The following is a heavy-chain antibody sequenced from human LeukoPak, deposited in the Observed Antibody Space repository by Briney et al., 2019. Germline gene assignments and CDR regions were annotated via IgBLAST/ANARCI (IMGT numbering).Heavy chain of an antibody. Sequence: MTSQTLSLTCTVSGGSISTYYWSWIRQPAGKGLEWIGRIGSGGDANYNPSLKSRVTLSVDTSKNQFSLRLSSVTAADTAVYYCARESGDSGYPYYFDFWGQGALVTVSS. D-gene: IGHD3-9*01. CDR1: GGSISTYY. CDR3: ARESGDSGYPYYFDF. V-gene: IGHV4-4*07. J-gene: IGHJ4*02. CDR2: IGSGGDA.